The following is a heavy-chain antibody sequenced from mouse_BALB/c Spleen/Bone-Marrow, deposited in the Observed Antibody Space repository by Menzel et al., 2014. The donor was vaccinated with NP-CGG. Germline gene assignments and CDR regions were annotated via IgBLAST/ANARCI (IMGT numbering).Heavy chain of an antibody. J-gene: IGHJ2*01. CDR2: INPSNGRT. CDR3: AGGRGYFDY. V-gene: IGHV1S81*02. Sequence: ESGAELVKPGASVKLSCKASGYTFTSYWMHRVKQRPGQGLEWIGEINPSNGRTNYNEKFKSKATLTVDKSSSTAYMQLSSLTSEDSAVYYCAGGRGYFDYWGQGTTLTVSS. CDR1: GYTFTSYW. D-gene: IGHD3-3*01.